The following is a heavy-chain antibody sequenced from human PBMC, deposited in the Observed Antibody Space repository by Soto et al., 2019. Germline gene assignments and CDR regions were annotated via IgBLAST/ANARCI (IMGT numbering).Heavy chain of an antibody. CDR1: GYTFTSYG. V-gene: IGHV1-18*04. CDR3: ARGSIYYDFWSGPSSFDY. Sequence: ASVKVSCKASGYTFTSYGISWVRQAPGQGLEWMGWIGAYNGNTNYAQKLQGRVTMTTDTSTSTAYMELRSLRSDDTAVYYCARGSIYYDFWSGPSSFDYWGQGTLVTVS. CDR2: IGAYNGNT. J-gene: IGHJ4*02. D-gene: IGHD3-3*01.